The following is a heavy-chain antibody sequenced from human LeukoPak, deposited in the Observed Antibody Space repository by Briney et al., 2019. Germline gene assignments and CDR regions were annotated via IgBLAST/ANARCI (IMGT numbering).Heavy chain of an antibody. Sequence: SETLSLTCTDSGGSISSYYWSWIRQPPGKGLEWIGYIYYSGSTNYNPSLKSRVTISVDTSKNQFSLKLSSVTAADTAVYYCARVTNYYDSSGYPYYYYYYMDVWGKGTTVTVSS. CDR1: GGSISSYY. CDR3: ARVTNYYDSSGYPYYYYYYMDV. V-gene: IGHV4-59*12. J-gene: IGHJ6*03. D-gene: IGHD3-22*01. CDR2: IYYSGST.